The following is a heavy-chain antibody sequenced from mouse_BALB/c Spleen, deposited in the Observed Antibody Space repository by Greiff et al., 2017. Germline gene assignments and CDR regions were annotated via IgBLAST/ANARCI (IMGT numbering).Heavy chain of an antibody. J-gene: IGHJ4*01. V-gene: IGHV2-9*02. D-gene: IGHD2-3*01. CDR1: GFSLTSYG. CDR3: AREDGYYYAMDY. CDR2: IWGGGST. Sequence: VQLVESGPGLVAPAQCLSITCTVSGFSLTSYGVPWVRQPPGKGLEWLGVIWGGGSTNYNSAIMARLSISKDNSKSQVFLQMNSLQTDDTAMYYCAREDGYYYAMDYWGQGTSVTVSS.